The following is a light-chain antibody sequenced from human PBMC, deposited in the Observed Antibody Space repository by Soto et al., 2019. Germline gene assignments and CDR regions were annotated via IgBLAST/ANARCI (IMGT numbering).Light chain of an antibody. V-gene: IGKV4-1*01. Sequence: DIVMTQSPDSLAVSLGERATINCKSSQTVLYSSTNKNYLSWHQLKPGQPPKLLIYWASTRESGVPDRFSGSGYGTDFTLTISSLQAEDGAVYYCQQYHSTPYTFGQGTKLEIK. CDR1: QTVLYSSTNKNY. CDR3: QQYHSTPYT. CDR2: WAS. J-gene: IGKJ2*01.